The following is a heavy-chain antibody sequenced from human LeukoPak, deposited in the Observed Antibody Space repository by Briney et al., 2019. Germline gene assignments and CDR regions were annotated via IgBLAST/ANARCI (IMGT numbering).Heavy chain of an antibody. D-gene: IGHD4-17*01. CDR2: IYYSGST. CDR3: ARGPTVKYFDY. V-gene: IGHV4-39*07. J-gene: IGHJ4*02. Sequence: SETLSLTCTVSGGSISSHYWGWIRQPPGKGLEWIGSIYYSGSTYYNASLKSRVTISVDTSMNQFSLKLSSVTAADTAVYYCARGPTVKYFDYWGQGTLVTVSS. CDR1: GGSISSHY.